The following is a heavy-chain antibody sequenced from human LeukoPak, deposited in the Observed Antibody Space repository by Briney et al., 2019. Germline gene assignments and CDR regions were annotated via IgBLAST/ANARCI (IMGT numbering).Heavy chain of an antibody. J-gene: IGHJ4*02. CDR3: ARRAGAYSHPYDY. Sequence: GGSLRLSCTVSGFTVSSNSMSWVRQAPGKGLEWVSFIYSDNTHYSDSVKGRFAISRDNSKNTLYLQMNSLRAEDTAVYYCARRAGAYSHPYDYWGQGTLVTVSS. V-gene: IGHV3-53*01. CDR1: GFTVSSNS. D-gene: IGHD4/OR15-4a*01. CDR2: IYSDNT.